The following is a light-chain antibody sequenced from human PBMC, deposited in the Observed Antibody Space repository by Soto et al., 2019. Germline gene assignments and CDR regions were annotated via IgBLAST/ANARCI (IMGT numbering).Light chain of an antibody. CDR3: QQYYSYPIT. Sequence: IEVTQSPSSLSASVGDRVTITCRASQGISNFLAWYKQKPGKAPKLLIYAASTLQSGVPSRFSGSGSGTDFTLTISCLQSEDFATYYCQQYYSYPITFGQGTRLEIK. CDR1: QGISNF. J-gene: IGKJ5*01. V-gene: IGKV1-9*01. CDR2: AAS.